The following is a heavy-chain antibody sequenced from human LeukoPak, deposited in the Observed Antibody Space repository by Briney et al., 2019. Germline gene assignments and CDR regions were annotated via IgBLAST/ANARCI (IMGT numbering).Heavy chain of an antibody. CDR1: GFTFRTYG. J-gene: IGHJ4*02. Sequence: GGSLTLSRAPSGFTFRTYGMSWVRPAPGKGLEWVAVVVGNGGGIHYADSVKGRFPISRDNSQNTLYLQMNDLRADDTATYFCAKDRSPDGYYSIDFWGQGTLVTVSS. V-gene: IGHV3-23*01. CDR2: VVGNGGGI. CDR3: AKDRSPDGYYSIDF. D-gene: IGHD2-21*02.